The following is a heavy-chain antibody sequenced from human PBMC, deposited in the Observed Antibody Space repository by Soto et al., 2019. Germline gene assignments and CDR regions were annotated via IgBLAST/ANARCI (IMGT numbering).Heavy chain of an antibody. V-gene: IGHV4-31*03. CDR3: ARVAGGGGYYNGWFDP. J-gene: IGHJ5*02. D-gene: IGHD3-3*01. Sequence: QVQLQESGPGLVKPSQTLSLTCTVSGGSINSGAYYWSWVRQHPGKGLEWIGYIYYSGSAYYNPSLKSRVTISGVTSKNQFSLKLTSVTAADTALYYCARVAGGGGYYNGWFDPWGQGTLVTVSS. CDR2: IYYSGSA. CDR1: GGSINSGAYY.